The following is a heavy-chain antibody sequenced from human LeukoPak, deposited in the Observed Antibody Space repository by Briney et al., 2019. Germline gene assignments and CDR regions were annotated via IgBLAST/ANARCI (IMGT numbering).Heavy chain of an antibody. CDR3: ARGVIVSGRWFDP. V-gene: IGHV4-34*01. J-gene: IGHJ5*02. D-gene: IGHD3-16*02. Sequence: SETLSLTCAVYGGYFSGYYWSWIRQPPGKGLEWIGEINHSGSTNYNPSLKSRVTISVDTSKSQFSLKLSSVTAADTAVYYCARGVIVSGRWFDPWGQGTLVTVSS. CDR2: INHSGST. CDR1: GGYFSGYY.